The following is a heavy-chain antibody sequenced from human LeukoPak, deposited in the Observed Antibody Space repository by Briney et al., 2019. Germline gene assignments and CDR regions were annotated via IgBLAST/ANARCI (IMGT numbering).Heavy chain of an antibody. D-gene: IGHD3-22*01. J-gene: IGHJ4*02. Sequence: PGGSLRLSCAASGFTFSSYAMHWVRQAPGKGLEWVAVISYDGSNKYYADSVKGRFTISRDNAKNSLYLQMNSLRAEDTAVYYCARDYYDSSGVGYWGQGTLVTVSS. CDR3: ARDYYDSSGVGY. CDR2: ISYDGSNK. CDR1: GFTFSSYA. V-gene: IGHV3-30-3*01.